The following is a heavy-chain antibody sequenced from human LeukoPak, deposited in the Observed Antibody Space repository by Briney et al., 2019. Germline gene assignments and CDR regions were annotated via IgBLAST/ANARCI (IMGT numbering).Heavy chain of an antibody. V-gene: IGHV3-30*18. Sequence: PGGSLRLSCAASGFTFSSYGMHWVRQAPGKGLEWVAVISYDGSNKYYADSVKGRFTIPRDNSKNTLYLQMNSLRAEDTAVYYCAKPVGKYSSSWYSLGYWGQGTLVTVSS. CDR1: GFTFSSYG. CDR3: AKPVGKYSSSWYSLGY. D-gene: IGHD6-13*01. CDR2: ISYDGSNK. J-gene: IGHJ4*02.